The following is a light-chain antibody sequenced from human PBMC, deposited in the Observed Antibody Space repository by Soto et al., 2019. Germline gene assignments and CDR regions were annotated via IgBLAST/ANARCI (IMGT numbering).Light chain of an antibody. CDR3: QQYNTWPPYT. CDR2: DAS. V-gene: IGKV3-15*01. CDR1: RSVGSN. J-gene: IGKJ2*01. Sequence: EIVMTQSPATLSVSPGEGVTLSCRASRSVGSNLAWYQQKPGQAPRLLIYDASTRATGLPARFSGSGSGTEFTLTISNLQSEDFAVYYCQQYNTWPPYTFGPGTKVDIK.